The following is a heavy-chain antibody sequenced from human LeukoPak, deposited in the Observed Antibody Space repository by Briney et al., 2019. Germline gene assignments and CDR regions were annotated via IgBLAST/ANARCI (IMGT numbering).Heavy chain of an antibody. Sequence: SETLSLTCTVSGDSIRRSRYYWGWVRQSPGKGLEWIGSIYNSGNTYYNPSLKSRLTISVDTSKNQISLKLNSVTAADTAVYYCPRDPSSSATSDFWGQGTLVTVSS. J-gene: IGHJ4*02. D-gene: IGHD5-24*01. CDR2: IYNSGNT. CDR3: PRDPSSSATSDF. CDR1: GDSIRRSRYY. V-gene: IGHV4-39*07.